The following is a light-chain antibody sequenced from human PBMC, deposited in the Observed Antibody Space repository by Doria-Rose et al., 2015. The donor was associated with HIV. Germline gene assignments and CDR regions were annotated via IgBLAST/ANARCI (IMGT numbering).Light chain of an antibody. V-gene: IGKV4-1*01. CDR2: WAS. J-gene: IGKJ3*01. CDR3: QQYYDTPS. Sequence: TQSPESLGMSLGERATLNCKSNQSLLYTSKNYLAWYQQKPGQPPKLLIYWASTGQSGVPARFSGCGSGTDFTLTISSLEAEDVAVYYCQQYYDTPSFGPGTTVDIK. CDR1: QSLLYTSKNY.